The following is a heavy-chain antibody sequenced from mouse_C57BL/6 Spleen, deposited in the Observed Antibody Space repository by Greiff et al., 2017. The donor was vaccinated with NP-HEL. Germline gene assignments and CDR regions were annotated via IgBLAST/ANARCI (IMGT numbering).Heavy chain of an antibody. J-gene: IGHJ2*01. CDR2: INPNNGGT. V-gene: IGHV1-26*01. Sequence: VQLQQSGPELVKPGASVKISCKASGYTFTDYYMNWVKQSHGKSLEWIGDINPNNGGTSYNQKFKGKATLTVDKSSSTAYMELRSLTSEDSAVYYCARENYCFDYWGQGTTLTVSS. CDR3: ARENYCFDY. CDR1: GYTFTDYY.